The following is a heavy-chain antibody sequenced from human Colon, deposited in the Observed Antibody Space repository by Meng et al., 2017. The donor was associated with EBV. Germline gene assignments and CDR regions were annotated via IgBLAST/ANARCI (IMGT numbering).Heavy chain of an antibody. V-gene: IGHV4-59*08. J-gene: IGHJ5*02. CDR2: IYYSGST. CDR3: ARHFINWFDP. CDR1: GRSIGSYY. Sequence: APGPRWWQLSESLAPPCTVSGRSIGSYYWRWIRQPPGKGLEWIGYIYYSGSTNYNPSLKSLVTISVDTSKNQFSLKLSSVTAADTAVYYCARHFINWFDPWGQGTLVTVSS.